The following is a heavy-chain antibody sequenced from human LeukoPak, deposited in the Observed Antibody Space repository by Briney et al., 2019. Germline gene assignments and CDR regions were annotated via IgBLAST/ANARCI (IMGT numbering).Heavy chain of an antibody. Sequence: GGSLRLSCAASGFTFSSYAMSWVRQAPGTGLEWVSAISGSGGSTYYADSVKGRFTISRDNSQNTLYLQMNSLRAEDTAVYYFAKFLPTHIVVANYYFDYWGQGTLVTVSS. CDR1: GFTFSSYA. CDR3: AKFLPTHIVVANYYFDY. V-gene: IGHV3-23*01. J-gene: IGHJ4*02. CDR2: ISGSGGST. D-gene: IGHD2-21*01.